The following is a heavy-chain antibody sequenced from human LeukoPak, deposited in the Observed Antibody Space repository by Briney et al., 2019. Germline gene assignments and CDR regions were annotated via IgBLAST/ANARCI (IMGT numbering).Heavy chain of an antibody. CDR2: MYSGGTT. V-gene: IGHV3-53*01. Sequence: GGSLRLSCAAAGFTVSNNYMNWVSQAPGKGLEWVSVMYSGGTTYYADSVKGRFSISRDKSKNTVYLQMSRLRAEDTAVYYCASPSSGQSFDIWGQGTMVTVSS. CDR3: ASPSSGQSFDI. D-gene: IGHD6-19*01. J-gene: IGHJ3*02. CDR1: GFTVSNNY.